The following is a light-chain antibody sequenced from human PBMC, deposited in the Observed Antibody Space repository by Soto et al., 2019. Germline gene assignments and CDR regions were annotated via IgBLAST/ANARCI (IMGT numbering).Light chain of an antibody. CDR2: DVS. J-gene: IGLJ3*02. CDR3: SSSTNTSTLV. Sequence: QSALTQPASVSGSPGQSITISCTGTSSDVGAYNLVSWYQQHPGRAPKLFIFDVSDRPSGVSDRFSGSKSGNTASLTISGIQAEDEASYYCSSSTNTSTLVFGGGTKVTVL. V-gene: IGLV2-14*02. CDR1: SSDVGAYNL.